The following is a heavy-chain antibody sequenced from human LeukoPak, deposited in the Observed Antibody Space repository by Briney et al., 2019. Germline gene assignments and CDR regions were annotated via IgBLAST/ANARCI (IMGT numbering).Heavy chain of an antibody. D-gene: IGHD6-13*01. CDR1: GYTFTSYG. J-gene: IGHJ6*03. V-gene: IGHV1-18*01. Sequence: GASVKVSCKASGYTFTSYGISWVRQAPGQGLEWMGWISAYNDNTNYAQKFQGRVTMTTDTSTSTAYMELRNLRSDDTAVYYCARDLEYSSSWRPYYMDVWGKGTTVTVSS. CDR2: ISAYNDNT. CDR3: ARDLEYSSSWRPYYMDV.